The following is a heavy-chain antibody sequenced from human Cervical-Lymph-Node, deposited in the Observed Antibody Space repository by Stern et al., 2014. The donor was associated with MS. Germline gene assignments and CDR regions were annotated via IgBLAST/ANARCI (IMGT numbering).Heavy chain of an antibody. CDR3: GRGQQSFAP. D-gene: IGHD6-13*01. J-gene: IGHJ5*02. CDR2: INTANGDT. V-gene: IGHV1-3*04. Sequence: VQLLQSGAEVKKPGASVKVSCKASGYTFTSYAIHWVRQAPGQSLEWMGRINTANGDTYYSEKFQGRVTFTRDTSANTAYMELFSLTSEDTTVYYCGRGQQSFAPWGQGTLVTVSA. CDR1: GYTFTSYA.